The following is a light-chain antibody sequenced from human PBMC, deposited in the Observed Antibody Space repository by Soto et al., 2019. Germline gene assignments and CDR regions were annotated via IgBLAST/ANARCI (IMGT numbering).Light chain of an antibody. V-gene: IGKV3-20*01. J-gene: IGKJ1*01. CDR1: QSISDT. CDR3: QQYGSSHPWT. CDR2: GAS. Sequence: TVRAQSPATLSVSPGGGATLSCRVSQSISDTLAWYQQKPGQAPRLLIYGASSRATGIPDRFSGSGSGTDFTLTIRRLEPEDFAVYYCQQYGSSHPWTFGQGTKVDIK.